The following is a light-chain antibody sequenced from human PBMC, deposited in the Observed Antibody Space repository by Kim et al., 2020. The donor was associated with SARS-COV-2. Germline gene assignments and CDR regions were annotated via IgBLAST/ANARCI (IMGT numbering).Light chain of an antibody. V-gene: IGKV3-15*01. CDR2: GAS. CDR1: QSVSN. CDR3: QQYDNWPRT. J-gene: IGKJ1*01. Sequence: SVSPGERATLSCRAIQSVSNLAWYQQQPGQAPRLLIYGASTRATGIPARFSGSGSGTEFTLTISSLQSEDFALYYCQQYDNWPRTFGQVTKVDIK.